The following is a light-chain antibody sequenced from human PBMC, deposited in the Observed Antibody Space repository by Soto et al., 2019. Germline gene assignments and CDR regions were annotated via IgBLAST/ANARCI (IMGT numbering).Light chain of an antibody. Sequence: QSALTQPASVSGSPGQSITISCTVTSSDVGGYNYVSWYQQYPGRVPKLLIYKVSNRPSGISNRFSGSKSGNTASLTISGLQAEDEADYFCTSPTPGSLYVFGSGTQLTVL. V-gene: IGLV2-14*01. CDR2: KVS. CDR3: TSPTPGSLYV. J-gene: IGLJ7*01. CDR1: SSDVGGYNY.